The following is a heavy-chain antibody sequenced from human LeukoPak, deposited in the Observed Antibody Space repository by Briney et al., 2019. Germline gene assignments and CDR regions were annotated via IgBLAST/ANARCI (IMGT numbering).Heavy chain of an antibody. D-gene: IGHD6-13*01. J-gene: IGHJ4*02. CDR3: ARETYSSSWYWADY. CDR1: GGSISSYY. V-gene: IGHV4-4*07. CDR2: IYTSGST. Sequence: SETLFLTCTVSGGSISSYYWSWIRQPAGKGLEWIGRIYTSGSTNYNPSLKSRVTMSVDTSKNQFSLKLSSVTAADTAVYYCARETYSSSWYWADYWGQGTLVTVSS.